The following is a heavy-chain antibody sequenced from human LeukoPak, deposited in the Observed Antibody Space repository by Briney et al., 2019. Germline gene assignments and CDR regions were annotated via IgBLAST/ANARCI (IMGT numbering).Heavy chain of an antibody. V-gene: IGHV3-30*02. CDR1: GFTFSSYA. Sequence: GGSLRLSCAASGFTFSSYAMHWVRQAPGKGLEWVAFIRYDGSNKYYADSVKGRFTISRDNSKNTLYLQMNSLRAEDTAVYYCAKDHPYYDFWSGCYGEDVYFDYWGQGTLVTVSS. D-gene: IGHD3-3*01. CDR2: IRYDGSNK. J-gene: IGHJ4*02. CDR3: AKDHPYYDFWSGCYGEDVYFDY.